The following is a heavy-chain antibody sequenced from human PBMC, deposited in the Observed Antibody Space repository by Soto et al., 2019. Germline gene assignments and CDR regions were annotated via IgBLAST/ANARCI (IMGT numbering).Heavy chain of an antibody. CDR3: ARYSSTSFFYYYGMDV. Sequence: GESLKISCKGSGYIFTSYWIGWVRQMPGKRLEWMGIIYPGDSDTRYSPSFQGQVTISADKSISTAYLQWSSLKASDTAMYYCARYSSTSFFYYYGMDVWGQGTTVTVS. CDR1: GYIFTSYW. CDR2: IYPGDSDT. V-gene: IGHV5-51*01. J-gene: IGHJ6*02. D-gene: IGHD2-2*01.